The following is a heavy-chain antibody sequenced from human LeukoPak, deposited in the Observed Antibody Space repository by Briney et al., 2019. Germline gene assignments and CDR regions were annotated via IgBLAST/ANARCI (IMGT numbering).Heavy chain of an antibody. D-gene: IGHD4-17*01. V-gene: IGHV3-11*04. CDR3: AREEREQASTVTNAFDI. CDR1: GFTFSDYY. CDR2: ISSSGNII. Sequence: GGSLRLSCAASGFTFSDYYISWIRQAPGKGLEWVSYISSSGNIIYYADSVKGRFTVSRDNAKDSLFLQMNSLRAEDTAVYYCAREEREQASTVTNAFDIWGQGTMVTVSS. J-gene: IGHJ3*02.